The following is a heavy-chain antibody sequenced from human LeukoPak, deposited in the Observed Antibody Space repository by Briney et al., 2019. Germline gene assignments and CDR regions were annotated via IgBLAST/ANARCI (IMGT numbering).Heavy chain of an antibody. D-gene: IGHD2-2*01. CDR1: GFTFDDYT. Sequence: PGGSLRLSCAASGFTFDDYTMHWVRQAPGKGLEWVSLISWDGGSTYYADSVKGRFTISRDNSKNSLYLQMNSLRTEDTALYYCAKDRTPAAILYYMDVWGKGTTVTVSS. CDR3: AKDRTPAAILYYMDV. J-gene: IGHJ6*03. V-gene: IGHV3-43*01. CDR2: ISWDGGST.